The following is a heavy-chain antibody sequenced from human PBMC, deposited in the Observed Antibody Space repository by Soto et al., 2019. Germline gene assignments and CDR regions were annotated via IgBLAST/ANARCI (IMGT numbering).Heavy chain of an antibody. CDR1: GFTFPFSSAW. CDR3: ATEPYYPASGSFEF. Sequence: EEQLMESGGGLVKPGGSLRLSCVLSGFTFPFSSAWVSWVRQAPGKGLEWVGHIKTNADGATTDLAATVKDRFAISRDDSKNTVYLQINSLKTEDVALYYCATEPYYPASGSFEFWGQGTVDTVSS. V-gene: IGHV3-15*01. J-gene: IGHJ4*02. CDR2: IKTNADGATT. D-gene: IGHD3-10*01.